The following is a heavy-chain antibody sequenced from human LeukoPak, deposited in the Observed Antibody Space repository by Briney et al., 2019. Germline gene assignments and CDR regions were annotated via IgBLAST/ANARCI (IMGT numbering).Heavy chain of an antibody. V-gene: IGHV1-18*01. Sequence: ASVKVSCKASGYTFTSYGISWVRQAPGQGLERMGWISAYNGNTNYAQKLQGRVTMTTDTSTSTAYMELRSLRSDDTAVYYCARDLTVTTWFDPWGQGTLVTVSS. D-gene: IGHD4-17*01. CDR3: ARDLTVTTWFDP. CDR1: GYTFTSYG. CDR2: ISAYNGNT. J-gene: IGHJ5*02.